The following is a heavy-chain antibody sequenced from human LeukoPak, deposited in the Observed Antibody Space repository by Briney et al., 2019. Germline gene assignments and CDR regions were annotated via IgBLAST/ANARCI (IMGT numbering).Heavy chain of an antibody. CDR2: ISYDGSNK. CDR1: GFTFSSYA. D-gene: IGHD3-22*01. V-gene: IGHV3-30*04. J-gene: IGHJ4*02. CDR3: AEGRYDSSGYYRY. Sequence: GRSLRLSCAASGFTFSSYAMHWVRQAPGKGLEWVAVISYDGSNKYYADSVKGRFTISRDNSKNTLYLRMNSLRAEDTAVYYCAEGRYDSSGYYRYWGQGTLVTVSS.